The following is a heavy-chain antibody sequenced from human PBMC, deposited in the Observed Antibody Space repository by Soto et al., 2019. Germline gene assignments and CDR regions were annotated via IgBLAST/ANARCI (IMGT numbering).Heavy chain of an antibody. Sequence: PSETLSLTCTVSGGSISSSSYYWGWIRQPPGKGLEWIGSIYYSGSTYYNPSLKSRVTISVDTSKNQFSLKLSSVTAADTAVYYCARHEYYDILTGSYHYYGMDVWGQATTVTVSS. CDR1: GGSISSSSYY. CDR3: ARHEYYDILTGSYHYYGMDV. V-gene: IGHV4-39*01. J-gene: IGHJ6*02. D-gene: IGHD3-9*01. CDR2: IYYSGST.